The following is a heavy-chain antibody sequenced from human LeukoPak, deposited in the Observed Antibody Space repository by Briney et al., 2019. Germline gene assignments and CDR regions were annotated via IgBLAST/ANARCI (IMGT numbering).Heavy chain of an antibody. V-gene: IGHV4-4*07. Sequence: SEILSLTCTVSGGSISSYYWSWIRQPAGKVLEWIGRIYTSGSTNYNPSLKSRVTISVDTSKNQFSLKLSSVTAADTAVYYCARGKYYYDSSGSAGFDYWGQGTLVTVSS. D-gene: IGHD3-22*01. J-gene: IGHJ4*02. CDR1: GGSISSYY. CDR2: IYTSGST. CDR3: ARGKYYYDSSGSAGFDY.